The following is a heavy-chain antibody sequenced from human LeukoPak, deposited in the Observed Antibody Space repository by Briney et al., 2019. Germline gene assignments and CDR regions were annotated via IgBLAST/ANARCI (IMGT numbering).Heavy chain of an antibody. CDR3: ARDNRAMAKGFDC. D-gene: IGHD2-8*01. Sequence: GGSLRLSCAVSGFSVRSNYMTWVRQAPGKGLEWVSVIYTGDGTYYADSVKGRFAISRDNSKNTLYLQMNSLRAEDTAVYYCARDNRAMAKGFDCWGQGTLVTVAS. V-gene: IGHV3-53*01. CDR2: IYTGDGT. J-gene: IGHJ4*02. CDR1: GFSVRSNY.